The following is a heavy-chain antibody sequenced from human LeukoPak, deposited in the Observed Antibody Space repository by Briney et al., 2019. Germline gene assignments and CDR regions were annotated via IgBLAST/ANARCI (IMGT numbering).Heavy chain of an antibody. CDR1: GFTFRNHG. V-gene: IGHV3-33*01. J-gene: IGHJ3*02. Sequence: GGSLRLSCAASGFTFRNHGMYWVRQAPGKGLEWVAVIWYDGSNKYYADSVKGRFTISRDNSKNTLYLQMNSLRAEDTAVYYCARSRTVGAFDIWGQGTMVTVSS. D-gene: IGHD4-11*01. CDR2: IWYDGSNK. CDR3: ARSRTVGAFDI.